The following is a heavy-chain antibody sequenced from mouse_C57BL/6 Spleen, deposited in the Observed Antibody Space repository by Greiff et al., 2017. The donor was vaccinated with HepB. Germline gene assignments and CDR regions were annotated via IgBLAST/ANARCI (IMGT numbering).Heavy chain of an antibody. CDR1: GYSITSGYD. CDR3: ARDGNYEDWYFDF. D-gene: IGHD2-1*01. V-gene: IGHV3-1*01. Sequence: EVQLQESGPGMVKPSQSLSLTCTVTGYSITSGYDWHWIRHFPGNKLEWMGYISYSGSTNYNPSLKSRISITHDTSKNHFFLNLNSVTTEDTATYYCARDGNYEDWYFDFWGTGTTVTVSS. J-gene: IGHJ1*03. CDR2: ISYSGST.